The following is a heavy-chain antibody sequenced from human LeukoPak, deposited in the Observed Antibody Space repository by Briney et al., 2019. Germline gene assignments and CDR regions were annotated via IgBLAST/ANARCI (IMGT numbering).Heavy chain of an antibody. CDR3: ARVWAVAEPSDV. Sequence: SETLSLTCTVSGGSISSYYWSWIRQPPGKGLEWIGYIYYSGSTNYNPSLKSRVTISVDTSKNQFSLKLSSVTAADTAVYYCARVWAVAEPSDVWGQGTTVTVSS. CDR1: GGSISSYY. V-gene: IGHV4-59*01. J-gene: IGHJ6*02. D-gene: IGHD6-19*01. CDR2: IYYSGST.